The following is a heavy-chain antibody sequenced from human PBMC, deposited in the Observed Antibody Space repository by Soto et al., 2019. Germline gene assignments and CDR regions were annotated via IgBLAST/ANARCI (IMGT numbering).Heavy chain of an antibody. J-gene: IGHJ1*01. CDR1: GFTFSYYW. CDR3: EGGDRGLFAL. Sequence: GGSLRLSCAASGFTFSYYWMHWVRQAPGQGLVWVSRIHSDGSSTTYADSVKGRFTISRDNAKNTLYLQMNSLRAEDTAVYYCEGGDRGLFALRGQGTLDPVSS. V-gene: IGHV3-74*01. CDR2: IHSDGSST. D-gene: IGHD3-3*01.